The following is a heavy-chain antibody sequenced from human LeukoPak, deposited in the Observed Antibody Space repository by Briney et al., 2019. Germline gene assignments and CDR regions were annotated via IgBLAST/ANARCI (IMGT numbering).Heavy chain of an antibody. CDR1: GGSISSYY. J-gene: IGHJ4*02. V-gene: IGHV4-59*01. CDR3: ARDRVGATGDY. D-gene: IGHD1-26*01. CDR2: IYYSGST. Sequence: SETLSLTCTVSGGSISSYYWSWIRQPPGKGLEWIGYIYYSGSTNYNPSLKSRVTISVDTSKNQFSLKLSSATAADTAVYYCARDRVGATGDYWGQGTLVTVSS.